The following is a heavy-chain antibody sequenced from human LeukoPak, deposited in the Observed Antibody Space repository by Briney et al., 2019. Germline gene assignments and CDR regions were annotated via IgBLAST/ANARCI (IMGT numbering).Heavy chain of an antibody. CDR3: ARVGYYDSSGYASNWFDP. J-gene: IGHJ5*02. D-gene: IGHD3-22*01. CDR2: IYYSGST. CDR1: GGSISSSSYY. V-gene: IGHV4-39*07. Sequence: SETLSLTCTVSGGSISSSSYYWGWIRQPPGKGLEWIGSIYYSGSTYYNPSLKSRVTISVDTSKNQFSLKLSSVTAADTAVYYCARVGYYDSSGYASNWFDPWGQGTLVTVSS.